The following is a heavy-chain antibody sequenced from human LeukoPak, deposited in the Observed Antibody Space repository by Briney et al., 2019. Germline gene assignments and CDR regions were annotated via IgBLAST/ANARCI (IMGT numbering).Heavy chain of an antibody. CDR2: LNPNSGGT. CDR3: ARDFLRRGAAGSHYYYMDV. CDR1: GYTFTGYY. Sequence: GASVKVSCKASGYTFTGYYMHWVRQAPGQGLEWMGWLNPNSGGTNYAQKFQGRVTMTRDTSISTAYMELSRLRSDGTAVYYCARDFLRRGAAGSHYYYMDVWGKGTTVTVSS. V-gene: IGHV1-2*02. J-gene: IGHJ6*03. D-gene: IGHD6-13*01.